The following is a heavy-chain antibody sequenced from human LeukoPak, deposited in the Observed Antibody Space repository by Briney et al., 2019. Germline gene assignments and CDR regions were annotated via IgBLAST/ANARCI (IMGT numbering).Heavy chain of an antibody. CDR2: ISGSGGST. D-gene: IGHD3-16*01. Sequence: PGGSLRLSCAASGFTFSSYAMSWVRQAPGKGLEWVSAISGSGGSTYYADSVKGRFTISRDNSKNTLYLQMNTLRAEDTVIYYCAGVGGYFDYWGQGTLVTVSS. CDR1: GFTFSSYA. J-gene: IGHJ4*02. CDR3: AGVGGYFDY. V-gene: IGHV3-23*01.